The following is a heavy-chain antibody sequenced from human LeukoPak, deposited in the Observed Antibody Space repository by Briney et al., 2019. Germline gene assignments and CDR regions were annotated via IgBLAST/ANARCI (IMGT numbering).Heavy chain of an antibody. CDR1: GFTFSTCH. D-gene: IGHD2-15*01. CDR2: ISSTGAYI. V-gene: IGHV3-21*01. CDR3: ARGGYCSGGSCYSYPLYYYYYYMDV. J-gene: IGHJ6*03. Sequence: GGSLRLSCAASGFTFSTCHMNWVRQAPGKGLEWVSSISSTGAYIYYADSVKGRFTISRDNAKNSLYLQMNSLRAEDTAVYYCARGGYCSGGSCYSYPLYYYYYYMDVWGKGTTVTISS.